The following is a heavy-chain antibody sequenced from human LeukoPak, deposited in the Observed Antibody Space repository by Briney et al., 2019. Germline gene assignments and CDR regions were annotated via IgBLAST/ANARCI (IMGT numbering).Heavy chain of an antibody. Sequence: PGGSLRLSCAASGFTFSSYGMHWVRQAPGKGLEWVALIRYDGSNKYYADSVKGRFTISRDNSKNTLYLQMNSLRAEDTAVYYCAKTPCSGGSCYNDYWGQGTLVTVSS. D-gene: IGHD2-15*01. CDR1: GFTFSSYG. CDR3: AKTPCSGGSCYNDY. V-gene: IGHV3-30*02. CDR2: IRYDGSNK. J-gene: IGHJ4*02.